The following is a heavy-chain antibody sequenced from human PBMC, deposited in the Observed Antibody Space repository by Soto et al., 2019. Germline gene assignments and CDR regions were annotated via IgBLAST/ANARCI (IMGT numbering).Heavy chain of an antibody. D-gene: IGHD2-15*01. J-gene: IGHJ4*02. CDR3: ARRYGGIFAY. Sequence: SETLSLTCAVYSGSFSGYYWSWIRQTPGKGLEWIGEINHSRSTNYNPSLKSRVTISVDTSKNQFSLKLSSVTAADTAVYYCARRYGGIFAYWGQGTLVTVSS. V-gene: IGHV4-34*01. CDR1: SGSFSGYY. CDR2: INHSRST.